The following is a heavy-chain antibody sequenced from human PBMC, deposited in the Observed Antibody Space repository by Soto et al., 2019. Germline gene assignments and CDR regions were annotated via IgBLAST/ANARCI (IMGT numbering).Heavy chain of an antibody. Sequence: QVQLVQSGAEVKKPGSSVKVSCKASGGTFSSYAISWVRQAPGQVLEWMGGIIPIFGTANYAQKFQGRVTITGDESTSTAYMELSSLRSEDTAVYYCARSGYCTNGVCYYYYGMDVWGQGTTVTVSS. D-gene: IGHD2-8*01. CDR1: GGTFSSYA. CDR3: ARSGYCTNGVCYYYYGMDV. CDR2: IIPIFGTA. V-gene: IGHV1-69*01. J-gene: IGHJ6*02.